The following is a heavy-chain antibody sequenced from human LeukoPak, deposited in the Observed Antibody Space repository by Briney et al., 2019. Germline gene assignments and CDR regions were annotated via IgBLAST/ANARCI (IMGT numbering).Heavy chain of an antibody. Sequence: GESLKLSCKVSGYSFTSYCIGWVRQIPGKGLEWMGIICPGDSSPTYSPSFQGQVTISVDKSINTAYLQWSSLQASDTAMYYCGMSGDRVPLQDDVFDVWGQGTMVTV. D-gene: IGHD1-26*01. CDR3: GMSGDRVPLQDDVFDV. CDR2: ICPGDSSP. V-gene: IGHV5-51*01. CDR1: GYSFTSYC. J-gene: IGHJ3*01.